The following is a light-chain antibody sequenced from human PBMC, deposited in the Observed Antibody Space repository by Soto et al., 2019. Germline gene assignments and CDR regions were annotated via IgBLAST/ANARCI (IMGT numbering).Light chain of an antibody. CDR1: SSDVGGYNY. Sequence: ALTQPASVSGSPGQSITISCTGTSSDVGGYNYVSWYQQHPGKAPKLMIYEVTNRPSGVSNRFSGSKSGNTASLTISGLQAEDEADYSCSSYTSSSTLVVFGGGTKLTVL. J-gene: IGLJ2*01. V-gene: IGLV2-14*01. CDR3: SSYTSSSTLVV. CDR2: EVT.